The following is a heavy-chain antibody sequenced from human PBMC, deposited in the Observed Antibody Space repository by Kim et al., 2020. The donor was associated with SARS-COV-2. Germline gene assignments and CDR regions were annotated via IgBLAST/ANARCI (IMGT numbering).Heavy chain of an antibody. Sequence: GSTTYTPALKSRVTIAVDTSKNHFSLKLSSVTAADTAVYYCARGDWSLVYWGQGTLVTVSS. CDR2: GST. CDR3: ARGDWSLVY. D-gene: IGHD3-3*01. V-gene: IGHV4-59*09. J-gene: IGHJ4*02.